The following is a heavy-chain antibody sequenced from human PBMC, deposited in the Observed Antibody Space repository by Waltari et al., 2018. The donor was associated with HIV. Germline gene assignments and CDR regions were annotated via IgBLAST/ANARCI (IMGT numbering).Heavy chain of an antibody. D-gene: IGHD3-16*01. V-gene: IGHV1-2*02. CDR1: GYTFSDNY. J-gene: IGHJ4*02. CDR2: IHPNSGGT. Sequence: QVQLVQSGAVVKKPGASVKVSCKTSGYTFSDNYIHWMRQAPGQGPEWMGWIHPNSGGTNDAQRFQDRVTLTRDTHISTVFMDLSRLASDDTAVYYCARVPQGRLGELSTYYFDYWGQGSLVIVSS. CDR3: ARVPQGRLGELSTYYFDY.